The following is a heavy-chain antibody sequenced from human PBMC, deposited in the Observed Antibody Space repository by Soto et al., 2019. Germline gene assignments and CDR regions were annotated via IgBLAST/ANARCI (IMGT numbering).Heavy chain of an antibody. CDR1: GGSFSGYY. CDR3: ARVQNYYDSSGCAY. CDR2: INHSGST. Sequence: PSETLSLTCAVYGGSFSGYYWSWIRQPPGKGLEWIGEINHSGSTNYNPSLKSRVTISVDTSKNQFSLKLSSVTAADTAVYYCARVQNYYDSSGCAYWGQGTLVTVSS. V-gene: IGHV4-34*01. D-gene: IGHD3-22*01. J-gene: IGHJ4*02.